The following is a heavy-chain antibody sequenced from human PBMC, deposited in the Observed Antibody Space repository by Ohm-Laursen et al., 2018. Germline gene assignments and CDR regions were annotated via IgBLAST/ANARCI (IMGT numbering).Heavy chain of an antibody. CDR3: ARGTGGGI. D-gene: IGHD3-10*01. Sequence: SLRLSCTASGFTFSRDWMHWVRQAPGKGLFWVSRINGDGRTTAYADSVKGRFTISRDNAKNTVHLQMNGLRADDTAVYFCARGTGGGIWGQGTTVIV. CDR1: GFTFSRDW. CDR2: INGDGRTT. J-gene: IGHJ6*02. V-gene: IGHV3-74*01.